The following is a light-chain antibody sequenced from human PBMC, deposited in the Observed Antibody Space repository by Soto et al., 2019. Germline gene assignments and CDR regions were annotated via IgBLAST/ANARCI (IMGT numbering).Light chain of an antibody. CDR1: SSDVGGYNY. CDR2: EVS. J-gene: IGLJ1*01. CDR3: SSYTRSSLDYV. V-gene: IGLV2-14*01. Sequence: QSALTQPASVSGSPGQSITISCTGTSSDVGGYNYVSWYQQHPGKAPKLMIYEVSNRPSGVSNRFSGSKSGNTASLTISGLQAEDEADYYCSSYTRSSLDYVFGTWTKLTV.